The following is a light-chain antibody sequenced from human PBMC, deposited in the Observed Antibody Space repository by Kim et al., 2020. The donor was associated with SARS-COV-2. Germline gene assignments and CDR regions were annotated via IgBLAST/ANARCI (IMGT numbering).Light chain of an antibody. Sequence: GQVITISCTGTSSDVGTYNYVSWYQQYPGKAPKLMIYDVNKRPSGISNRFSGSKSGNTASLTISGLQAEDEADYYCSSYATSRSYVFGTGTKVTVL. CDR1: SSDVGTYNY. CDR2: DVN. V-gene: IGLV2-14*03. CDR3: SSYATSRSYV. J-gene: IGLJ1*01.